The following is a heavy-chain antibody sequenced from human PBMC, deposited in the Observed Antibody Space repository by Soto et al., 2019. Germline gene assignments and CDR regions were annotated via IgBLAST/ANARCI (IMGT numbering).Heavy chain of an antibody. D-gene: IGHD3-16*01. Sequence: PSETLSLTCAVYGGSFSGYYWSWIRQPPGKGLEWIGEINHSGSTNYNPSLKSRVTISVDTSKNQFSLKLSSVTAADTAVYYCASSPLGYYMDVWGKGTTVTVSS. CDR3: ASSPLGYYMDV. V-gene: IGHV4-34*01. CDR2: INHSGST. CDR1: GGSFSGYY. J-gene: IGHJ6*03.